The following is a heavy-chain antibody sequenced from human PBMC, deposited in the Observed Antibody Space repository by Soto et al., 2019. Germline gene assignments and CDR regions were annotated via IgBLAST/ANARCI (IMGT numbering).Heavy chain of an antibody. J-gene: IGHJ3*02. D-gene: IGHD1-26*01. V-gene: IGHV3-23*01. CDR3: AKDRASRRRPGDAFEI. CDR2: ISGSGGST. CDR1: GFTFSTYA. Sequence: EVQLLESGGGLVQPGGSLRLSCAASGFTFSTYAMSWVRQAPGKGLEWVSGISGSGGSTYYADSVKGRFTISRDISKNTLYLQMNSLRAEDTAVYYCAKDRASRRRPGDAFEIWGQGTMVTVSS.